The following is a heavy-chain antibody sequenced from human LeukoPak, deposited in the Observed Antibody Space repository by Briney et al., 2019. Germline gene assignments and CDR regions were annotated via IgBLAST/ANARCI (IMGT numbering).Heavy chain of an antibody. CDR1: GYTFTSYD. V-gene: IGHV1-8*01. Sequence: ASVKVSCKASGYTFTSYDINWVRQAPGQGLEWMGWMNPNSGNTGYAQKFQGRVTMTRNTSISTAYMELSSLRSEDTAVYYCARGNLYDFWSGYYPYYYYMDVWGKGTTVTVSS. CDR3: ARGNLYDFWSGYYPYYYYMDV. D-gene: IGHD3-3*01. J-gene: IGHJ6*03. CDR2: MNPNSGNT.